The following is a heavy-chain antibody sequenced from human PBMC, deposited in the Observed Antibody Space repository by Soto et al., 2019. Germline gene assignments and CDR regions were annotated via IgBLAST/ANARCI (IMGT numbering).Heavy chain of an antibody. V-gene: IGHV3-33*01. CDR2: IWYDGSNK. CDR1: GFTFSSYG. D-gene: IGHD6-25*01. CDR3: ARTRIAAAYYYYGMDV. J-gene: IGHJ6*02. Sequence: GGSLRLSCAASGFTFSSYGMHWVRQAPGKGLEWVAVIWYDGSNKYYADSVKGRFTISRDNSKNTLYLQMNSLRAEDTAVYYCARTRIAAAYYYYGMDVWGQGTTVTVSS.